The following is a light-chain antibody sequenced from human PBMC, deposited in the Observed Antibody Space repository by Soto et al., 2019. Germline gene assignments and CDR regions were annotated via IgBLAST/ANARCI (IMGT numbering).Light chain of an antibody. V-gene: IGLV1-47*01. CDR1: SSNIGSNY. J-gene: IGLJ1*01. CDR2: KNN. Sequence: QSVLTQPPSASGTPGQRVIISCSGSSSNIGSNYVYWYQQLPGTAPKLLIYKNNQRPSGVPDRFSGSKSGTSASLAFSGLRSEDEADYSCAAWDDSLSAGVFGTGTKLTVL. CDR3: AAWDDSLSAGV.